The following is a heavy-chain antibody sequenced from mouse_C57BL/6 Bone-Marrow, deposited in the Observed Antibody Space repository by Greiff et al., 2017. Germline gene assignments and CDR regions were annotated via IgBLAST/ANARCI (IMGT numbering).Heavy chain of an antibody. CDR2: IDPENGDT. V-gene: IGHV14-4*01. Sequence: VQLQQSGAELVRPGASVKLSCTASGFNIKDDYMHWVKQRPEQGLEWIGWIDPENGDTEYASKFQGKATITADTSSNTAYLQLSSLTSEDTAGYYCARVRRYAYWGQGTLVTVSA. CDR3: ARVRRYAY. CDR1: GFNIKDDY. D-gene: IGHD2-14*01. J-gene: IGHJ3*01.